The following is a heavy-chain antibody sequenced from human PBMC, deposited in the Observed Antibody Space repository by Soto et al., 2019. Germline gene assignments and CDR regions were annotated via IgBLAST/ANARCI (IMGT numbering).Heavy chain of an antibody. Sequence: QLQLQESGSGLVKPSQTLSLTCAVSGGSISSGDYSWTWIRQPPGKGLELIGYIYHSGSTYYNPYLKSRVTTSVDRSKNQFSLRLSSVTAADTAVYYCAIYRWLQPRFDYWGQGTLVTVSS. CDR2: IYHSGST. CDR1: GGSISSGDYS. V-gene: IGHV4-30-2*01. D-gene: IGHD5-12*01. CDR3: AIYRWLQPRFDY. J-gene: IGHJ4*02.